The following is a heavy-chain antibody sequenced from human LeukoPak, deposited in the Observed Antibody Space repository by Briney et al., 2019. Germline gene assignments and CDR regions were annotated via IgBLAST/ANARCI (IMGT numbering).Heavy chain of an antibody. CDR1: GFTFGDYA. V-gene: IGHV3-49*04. CDR2: IRSKAYGGTT. J-gene: IGHJ4*02. CDR3: TRDQGIQGATPREYFDY. Sequence: QPGRSLRLSCIASGFTFGDYAMSWVRQAPGKGLEWVGFIRSKAYGGTTEYAASVKGRFTISRDDYKSIAYLQMNSLKTEDSAVYYCTRDQGIQGATPREYFDYWGQGTLVTVSS. D-gene: IGHD4/OR15-4a*01.